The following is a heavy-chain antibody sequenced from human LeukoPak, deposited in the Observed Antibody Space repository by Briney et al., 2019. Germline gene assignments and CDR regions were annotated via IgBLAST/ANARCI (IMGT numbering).Heavy chain of an antibody. CDR1: GGSFSGYY. CDR2: INHSGST. J-gene: IGHJ6*03. Sequence: SETLSLTCAVYGGSFSGYYWSWIRQPPGKGLEWIGEINHSGSTNYNPSLKSRVTISVDTSKNQFSLKLSSVTAADTAVYYCASLRRPNCSGGSCYSYYYYYYMDVWGKGTTVTVSS. CDR3: ASLRRPNCSGGSCYSYYYYYYMDV. D-gene: IGHD2-15*01. V-gene: IGHV4-34*01.